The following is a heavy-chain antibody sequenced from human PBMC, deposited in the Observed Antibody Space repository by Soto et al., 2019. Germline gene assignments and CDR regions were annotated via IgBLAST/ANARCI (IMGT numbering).Heavy chain of an antibody. Sequence: QVQLQESDPGLVMPSGTLSLTCVVSGASISSSDWWDWVRQPPGKGLEWLGEIHHGGTTIYNPSLKDRVTISVDESKNHFSLTLTSVTAADTAVYYCARDFKAPNDAWAFDHWGRGTLVTVSS. CDR2: IHHGGTT. D-gene: IGHD3-16*01. V-gene: IGHV4-4*02. J-gene: IGHJ4*02. CDR3: ARDFKAPNDAWAFDH. CDR1: GASISSSDW.